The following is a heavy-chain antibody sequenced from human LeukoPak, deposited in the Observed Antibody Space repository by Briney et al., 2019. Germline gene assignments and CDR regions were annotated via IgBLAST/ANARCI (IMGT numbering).Heavy chain of an antibody. CDR3: AKGGPQFFDY. CDR1: GFTFSDYA. V-gene: IGHV3-23*01. Sequence: GGSLRLSCVVSGFTFSDYAMSWVRQAPGKGLEWVSTISGSGGRSYSEDPVKGRFTISRDNSRNTLYLQMNSLRVEDTAIYYCAKGGPQFFDYWGQGTLVTVSS. CDR2: ISGSGGRS. D-gene: IGHD5-24*01. J-gene: IGHJ4*02.